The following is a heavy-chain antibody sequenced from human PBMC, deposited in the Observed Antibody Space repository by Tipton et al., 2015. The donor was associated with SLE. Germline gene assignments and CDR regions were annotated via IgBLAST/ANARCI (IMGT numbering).Heavy chain of an antibody. D-gene: IGHD2-2*01. J-gene: IGHJ4*02. V-gene: IGHV6-1*01. CDR2: TYYRSKWYN. CDR3: ARGGRTAMRY. Sequence: GLVKPSQTLSLTCAISGDSVSSNSAAWNWIRQSPSRGLEWLGRTYYRSKWYNDYAVSVKSRITINPDTSKNQFSLKLSSVTAADTAVYYCARGGRTAMRYWGQGTLVTVSS. CDR1: GDSVSSNSAA.